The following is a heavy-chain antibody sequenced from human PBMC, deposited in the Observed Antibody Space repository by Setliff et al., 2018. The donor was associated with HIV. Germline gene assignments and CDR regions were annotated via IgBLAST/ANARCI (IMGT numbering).Heavy chain of an antibody. CDR3: AAASNRRVRGVNLHYYYYMDV. V-gene: IGHV1-58*02. J-gene: IGHJ6*03. Sequence: GASVKVSCKASGFTFTSSAMQWVRQARGQRLEWIGWIVVGSDNTNYAQKFQERVTITRDLSTSTAYMELSSLGSEDTAVYYCAAASNRRVRGVNLHYYYYMDVWGKGTTVTVSS. CDR2: IVVGSDNT. D-gene: IGHD3-10*01. CDR1: GFTFTSSA.